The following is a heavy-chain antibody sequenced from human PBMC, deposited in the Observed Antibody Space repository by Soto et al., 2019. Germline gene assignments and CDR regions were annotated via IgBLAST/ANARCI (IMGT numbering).Heavy chain of an antibody. Sequence: PSETLSLTCTVSGGSISSGGYYWSWIRQHPGKGLEWIGYIYYSGSTYYNPSLTSRVTISVDTSKNQFSLKLSSVTAADTAVYYCARDYRDSSPSHVAFAIWGQGTMVTVPS. CDR1: GGSISSGGYY. D-gene: IGHD6-13*01. V-gene: IGHV4-31*03. CDR2: IYYSGST. CDR3: ARDYRDSSPSHVAFAI. J-gene: IGHJ3*02.